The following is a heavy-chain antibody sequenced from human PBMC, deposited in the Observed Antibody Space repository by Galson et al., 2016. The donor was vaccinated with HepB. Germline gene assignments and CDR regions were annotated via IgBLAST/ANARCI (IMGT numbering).Heavy chain of an antibody. J-gene: IGHJ6*03. V-gene: IGHV4-59*01. D-gene: IGHD3-3*01. Sequence: SETLSLTCTVSGGSIRGFYWSWIRQPPGKGLEWIGFVYYSGTTNYSPSLNSRVTISLETSKNQFSLNLRSVAAAATAVYYCARALAGHDFWSGYYNYFLDVWGKGAAVTVSS. CDR3: ARALAGHDFWSGYYNYFLDV. CDR1: GGSIRGFY. CDR2: VYYSGTT.